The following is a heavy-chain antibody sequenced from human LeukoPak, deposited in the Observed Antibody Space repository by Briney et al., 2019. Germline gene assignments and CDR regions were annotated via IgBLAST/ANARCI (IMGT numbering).Heavy chain of an antibody. CDR3: AKGGRRGLGTPYYYPMDA. J-gene: IGHJ6*02. Sequence: GGSLRLSCAASGFSFNDYAMHWVRRPPGKGLEWVSLIDWDGADTYYVDSVRGRFTTSRDNSRNSLYLEMNNLRSDDSALYYCAKGGRRGLGTPYYYPMDAWGQGTTVTVFS. CDR1: GFSFNDYA. V-gene: IGHV3-43D*03. D-gene: IGHD3-10*01. CDR2: IDWDGADT.